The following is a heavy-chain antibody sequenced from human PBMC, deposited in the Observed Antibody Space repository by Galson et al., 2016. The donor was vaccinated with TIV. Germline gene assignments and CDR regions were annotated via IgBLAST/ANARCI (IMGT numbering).Heavy chain of an antibody. J-gene: IGHJ4*02. CDR3: ARDGEVGSSDYDH. D-gene: IGHD3-22*01. V-gene: IGHV1-46*01. Sequence: SLKLSCTASGYTFTGYFIHWVRQAPGQGLEWMGIINPSGGSTSYAQKFQGRVTMTRVTSTSTVYLELSSLRSEDTAVYYCARDGEVGSSDYDHWGQGTLVSVSS. CDR1: GYTFTGYF. CDR2: INPSGGST.